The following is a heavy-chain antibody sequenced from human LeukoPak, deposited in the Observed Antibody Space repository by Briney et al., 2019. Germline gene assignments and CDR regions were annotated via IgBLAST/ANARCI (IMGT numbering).Heavy chain of an antibody. Sequence: GGSLRLSCAASGFTFSSYEMNWVRQAPGKGLEWVSYISSSGSTIYYADSVKGRFTISRDNAKNSLYLQMNSLRAEDTAVYYCAKDRDYGGNSGGFDYWGQGTLVTVSS. D-gene: IGHD4-23*01. J-gene: IGHJ4*02. CDR1: GFTFSSYE. CDR3: AKDRDYGGNSGGFDY. CDR2: ISSSGSTI. V-gene: IGHV3-48*03.